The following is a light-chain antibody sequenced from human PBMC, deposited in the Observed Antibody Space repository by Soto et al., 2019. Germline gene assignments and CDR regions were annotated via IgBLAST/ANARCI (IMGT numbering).Light chain of an antibody. J-gene: IGKJ4*02. CDR3: QQYSTSLT. Sequence: EIFMTQSPATLSVSPGEKVILSCRASESVGSTLAWYQQKPGQAPRLLIRGASTRATGVQARFSGSGSGTEFTLTISSLQAEDFAVYYGQQYSTSLTFGGGTTLEIK. CDR2: GAS. CDR1: ESVGST. V-gene: IGKV3-15*01.